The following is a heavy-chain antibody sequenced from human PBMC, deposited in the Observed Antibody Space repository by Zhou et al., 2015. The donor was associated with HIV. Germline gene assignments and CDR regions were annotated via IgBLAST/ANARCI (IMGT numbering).Heavy chain of an antibody. J-gene: IGHJ4*02. CDR3: VRTPSGYSSSWYFHYFDY. Sequence: QVQLVQSGAEVKKPGASVKVSCKASGYSFKDYYIHWVRQAPGQGLEWLAWIHPHSGDTNFAQNFRNRVTVTRDTSISTSYLELSRLRLDDTAVYYCVRTPSGYSSSWYFHYFDYWGQGTLVTVSS. CDR2: IHPHSGDT. D-gene: IGHD6-13*01. CDR1: GYSFKDYY. V-gene: IGHV1-2*02.